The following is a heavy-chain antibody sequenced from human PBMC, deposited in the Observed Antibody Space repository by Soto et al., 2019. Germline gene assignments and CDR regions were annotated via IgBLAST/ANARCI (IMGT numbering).Heavy chain of an antibody. CDR3: ARSWQGDY. V-gene: IGHV3-23*01. J-gene: IGHJ4*02. CDR2: ISGSGYNT. D-gene: IGHD2-15*01. Sequence: EVQLLESGGGLLRRGGSLRLSCAASGFTFSTYAMGWVRQAPGKGLEWVSAISGSGYNTYYADSVKGRFTISRDNSKNTLYLQMNRQRAEDTAVYYCARSWQGDYWGQGTLVTVSS. CDR1: GFTFSTYA.